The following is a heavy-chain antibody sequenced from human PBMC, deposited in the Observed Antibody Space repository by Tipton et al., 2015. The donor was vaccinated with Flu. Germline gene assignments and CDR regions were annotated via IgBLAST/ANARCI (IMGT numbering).Heavy chain of an antibody. D-gene: IGHD1-26*01. J-gene: IGHJ1*01. CDR2: IYTSGST. V-gene: IGHV4-4*07. CDR1: GGSISSYY. Sequence: LRLSCTVSGGSISSYYWSRIRQPAGKGLEWIGRIYTSGSTNYNPSLKSRVTMSVDTSKNQFSLKLTSVSAADTAVYYCAKSGSYLEYLQHWGQGTLVTVSS. CDR3: AKSGSYLEYLQH.